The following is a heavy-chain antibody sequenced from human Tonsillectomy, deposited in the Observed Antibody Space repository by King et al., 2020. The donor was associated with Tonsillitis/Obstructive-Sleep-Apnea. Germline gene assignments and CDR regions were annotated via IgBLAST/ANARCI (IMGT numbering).Heavy chain of an antibody. CDR3: ARDLYYYDSSGYYYSPCFDI. CDR1: GYTFTSYY. Sequence: QAQLVQSGAEVKKPGASVKVSCRASGYTFTSYYMHWVRQAPGQGLEWMGIINPSGGSTSYAQKFLGRVTMTRDTSTSTVYMELRSLRSEDTAVYYCARDLYYYDSSGYYYSPCFDIWGQGTMVTVSS. CDR2: INPSGGST. D-gene: IGHD3-22*01. V-gene: IGHV1-46*01. J-gene: IGHJ3*02.